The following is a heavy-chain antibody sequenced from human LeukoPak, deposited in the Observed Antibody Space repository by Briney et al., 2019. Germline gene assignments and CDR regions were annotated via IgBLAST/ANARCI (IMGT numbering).Heavy chain of an antibody. D-gene: IGHD4-23*01. J-gene: IGHJ4*02. Sequence: SVKVSCKASGGTFSSYAISWVRQAPGQGLEWMGRIIPILGIANYAQKFQGRVTITADKSTSTAYMELSSLRSEDTAVYYCARAAPYGGYDYWGQGTLVTVSS. CDR3: ARAAPYGGYDY. CDR1: GGTFSSYA. CDR2: IIPILGIA. V-gene: IGHV1-69*04.